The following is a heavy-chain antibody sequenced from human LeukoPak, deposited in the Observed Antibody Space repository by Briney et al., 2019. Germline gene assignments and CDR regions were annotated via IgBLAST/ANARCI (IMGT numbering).Heavy chain of an antibody. J-gene: IGHJ4*02. CDR2: IIPIFGTA. Sequence: SVKVSCKASGGTFSSYAISWVRQAPGQGLEWMGGIIPIFGTANYAQKFQGRVTITAGESTSTAYMELSSLRSEDTAVYYCATHIAAAGIFDYWGQGTLVTVSS. D-gene: IGHD6-13*01. CDR1: GGTFSSYA. V-gene: IGHV1-69*01. CDR3: ATHIAAAGIFDY.